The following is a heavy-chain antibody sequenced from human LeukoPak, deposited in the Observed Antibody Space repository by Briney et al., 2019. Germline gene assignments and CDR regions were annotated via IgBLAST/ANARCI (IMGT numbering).Heavy chain of an antibody. V-gene: IGHV4-59*11. CDR2: IYNSGTT. Sequence: PSETLSLTCTVSGGSISSHLWSWIRQPPGKGLEWIGNIYNSGTTNYNPSLESRVTISVDTSKNQLSLQLTSVTAADTAVYYCTKATQWLAFDYWGRGTLVTVSS. CDR1: GGSISSHL. CDR3: TKATQWLAFDY. D-gene: IGHD6-19*01. J-gene: IGHJ4*02.